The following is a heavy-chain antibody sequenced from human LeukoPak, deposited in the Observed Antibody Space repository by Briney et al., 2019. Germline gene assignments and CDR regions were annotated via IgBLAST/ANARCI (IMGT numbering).Heavy chain of an antibody. V-gene: IGHV3-30*18. CDR1: GLTFSSYG. J-gene: IGHJ4*02. CDR2: ISYDGSNK. D-gene: IGHD3-3*02. Sequence: PGGSLRLSCAASGLTFSSYGMHWVRQAPGKGLEWVAVISYDGSNKYYADSVKGRFTISRDNSKNTLYLQMNSLRAEGTAVYYCAKVASIDSGDDYWGQGTLVTVSS. CDR3: AKVASIDSGDDY.